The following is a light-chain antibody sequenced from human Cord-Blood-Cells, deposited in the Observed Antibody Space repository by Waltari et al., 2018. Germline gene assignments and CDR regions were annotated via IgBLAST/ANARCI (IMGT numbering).Light chain of an antibody. Sequence: DIQMPQSPSSLSASVGDRVTITCRASQGISNYLARYQQKPGKVPKLLIYAASTLQSGVASRFSGSGSGTDFTLTISSLQPEDVATDYCQKYNSAPYTFGQGTKLEIK. CDR2: AAS. CDR3: QKYNSAPYT. V-gene: IGKV1-27*01. CDR1: QGISNY. J-gene: IGKJ2*01.